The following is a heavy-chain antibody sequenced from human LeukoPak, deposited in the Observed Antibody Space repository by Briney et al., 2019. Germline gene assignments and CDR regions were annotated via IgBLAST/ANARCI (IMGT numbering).Heavy chain of an antibody. J-gene: IGHJ4*02. V-gene: IGHV3-23*01. D-gene: IGHD4-23*01. CDR2: ISGTGIST. Sequence: GGSLRLSCAASGFXFRSYGLSWVRQAPGKGLEWVSGISGTGISTYYADSVKGRFTISRDNSKNTLYLRMNSLRDEDTAVYYCARDFDYGGKTFDYWGQGTLVTVSS. CDR3: ARDFDYGGKTFDY. CDR1: GFXFRSYG.